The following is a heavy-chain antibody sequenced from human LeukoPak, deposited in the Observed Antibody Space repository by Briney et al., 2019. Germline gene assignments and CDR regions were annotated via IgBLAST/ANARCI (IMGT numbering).Heavy chain of an antibody. CDR1: GYTFTSYY. CDR2: INPSGGST. V-gene: IGHV1-46*01. D-gene: IGHD3-10*01. Sequence: ASVKVSCKASGYTFTSYYMHWMRQAPGQGLEWMGIINPSGGSTSYAQKFQGRVTMTRDTSTSTVYMELSSLRSEDTAVYYCARDSPDYGSGSPNFDYWGQGTLVTVSS. CDR3: ARDSPDYGSGSPNFDY. J-gene: IGHJ4*02.